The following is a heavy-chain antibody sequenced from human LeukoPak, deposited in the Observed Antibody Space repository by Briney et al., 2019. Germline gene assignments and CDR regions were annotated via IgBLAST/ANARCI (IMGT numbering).Heavy chain of an antibody. CDR1: GYTFTSYY. D-gene: IGHD2-15*01. CDR3: ARDAGYCSGGSCYDY. V-gene: IGHV1-46*01. J-gene: IGHJ4*02. CDR2: DNPSGGST. Sequence: ASVEVSCNASGYTFTSYYMHWVRQAPGQGLEWMGIDNPSGGSTSYAQKFQGRVTMTRDTSTRTVYMELSSLRSEDTAVYYCARDAGYCSGGSCYDYCGQGTLVTVSS.